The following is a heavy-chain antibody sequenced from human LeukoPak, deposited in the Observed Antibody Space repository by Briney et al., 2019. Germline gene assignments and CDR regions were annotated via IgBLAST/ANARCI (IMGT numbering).Heavy chain of an antibody. J-gene: IGHJ4*02. CDR1: GFTFSSYW. CDR3: ARXXXXRCXXTSCYHPYYFDY. V-gene: IGHV3-7*01. Sequence: PGGSLRLSCAASGFTFSSYWMSWVRQAPGEGLEWVPNXXXDXSEKYYVDSVKGRFTISRDNAKNSLYLQMNSLRAEDTAVYCCARXXXXRCXXTSCYHPYYFDYWGQGNLVTVSS. D-gene: IGHD2-2*01. CDR2: XXXDXSEK.